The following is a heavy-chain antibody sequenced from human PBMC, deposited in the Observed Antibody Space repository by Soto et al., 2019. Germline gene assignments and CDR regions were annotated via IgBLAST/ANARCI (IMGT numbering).Heavy chain of an antibody. D-gene: IGHD6-19*01. CDR1: GFTFSSYG. CDR3: AKDRPESSGWPDY. J-gene: IGHJ4*02. V-gene: IGHV3-30*18. CDR2: ISYDGSNK. Sequence: GGSLRLSCAASGFTFSSYGMHWVRQAPGKGLEWVAVISYDGSNKYCADSVKGRFTISRDNSKNTLYLQMNSLRAEDTAVYYCAKDRPESSGWPDYWGQGTLVTVSS.